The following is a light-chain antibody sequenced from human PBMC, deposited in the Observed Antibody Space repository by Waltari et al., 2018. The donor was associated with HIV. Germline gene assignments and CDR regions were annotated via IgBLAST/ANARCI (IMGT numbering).Light chain of an antibody. CDR3: QSADSSGTYLWV. Sequence: SYELTQPPSVSVSPGQTARITCSGDALPKQHAYWYQQKPGQAPVLVMYQNSKRPSGIPERFSGSGSGTTVTLIISGVQAEDEADYYCQSADSSGTYLWVFGGGTKLTVL. J-gene: IGLJ3*02. V-gene: IGLV3-25*03. CDR1: ALPKQH. CDR2: QNS.